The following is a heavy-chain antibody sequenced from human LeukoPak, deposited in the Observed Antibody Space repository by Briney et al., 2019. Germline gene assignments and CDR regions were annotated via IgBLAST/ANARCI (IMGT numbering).Heavy chain of an antibody. V-gene: IGHV3-23*01. CDR3: AKRLWESKGLDPFDI. CDR2: ISGNSDMT. CDR1: GFTFSTYA. Sequence: GGSLRPSCAASGFTFSTYAMTWVRQAPGKGLEWVSGISGNSDMTYYADSVKGRFSISRDNSKNTLYLQMNSLRADDTALYYCAKRLWESKGLDPFDIWGQGTMVTVSS. J-gene: IGHJ3*02. D-gene: IGHD5-18*01.